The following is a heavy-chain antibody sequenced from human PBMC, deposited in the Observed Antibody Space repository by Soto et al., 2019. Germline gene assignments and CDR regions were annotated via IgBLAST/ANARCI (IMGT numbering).Heavy chain of an antibody. CDR3: ARTVVVVVPDNFDH. CDR2: IKKDGSEK. D-gene: IGHD3-22*01. J-gene: IGHJ4*02. V-gene: IGHV3-7*01. CDR1: GFTIGDFW. Sequence: GSLRLSCAASGFTIGDFWMSWVRQAPGKGLEWVASIKKDGSEKYYVGSVKGRFTISRDSAKNSLYLQMDNLRGEDTDVYYCARTVVVVVPDNFDHWGQGTLVTVSS.